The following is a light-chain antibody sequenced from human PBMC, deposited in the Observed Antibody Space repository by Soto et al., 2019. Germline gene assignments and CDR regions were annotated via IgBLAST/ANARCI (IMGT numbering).Light chain of an antibody. J-gene: IGLJ7*01. V-gene: IGLV4-69*01. CDR1: SGHSSYA. CDR3: QTWDTGIVV. CDR2: LNSDGSH. Sequence: QSVLTQSPSASASLGASVKLTCTLSSGHSSYAIAWHQQQPEKGPRYLMKLNSDGSHSKGDGIPDRFSGSSSGAERYPTISSLQSEDEADYYCQTWDTGIVVFGGGTQLTVL.